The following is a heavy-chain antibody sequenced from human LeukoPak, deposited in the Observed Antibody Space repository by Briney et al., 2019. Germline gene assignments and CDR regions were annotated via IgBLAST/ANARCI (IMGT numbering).Heavy chain of an antibody. D-gene: IGHD4-17*01. V-gene: IGHV3-20*01. CDR2: VNWNGGST. CDR3: ARGAYGDYEHNWFDP. Sequence: GGSLRLSCAASGFTFDDYGMSWVRQAPGKGLEWVSGVNWNGGSTADAGSVKGRFTISRDNAKNSLYLQMNSLRAEDTASYHCARGAYGDYEHNWFDPWGQGTLVTVSS. J-gene: IGHJ5*02. CDR1: GFTFDDYG.